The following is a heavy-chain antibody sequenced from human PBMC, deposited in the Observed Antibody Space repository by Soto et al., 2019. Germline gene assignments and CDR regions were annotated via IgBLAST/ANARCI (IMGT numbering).Heavy chain of an antibody. V-gene: IGHV3-23*01. Sequence: GGSLRLSCTASGFTFGDYAMSWFRQAPGKGLEWISYISSSTSTIYYADSVKGRFTISRDNSKDTLYLQMNSPRAEDTAVYYCAKDRKALLTGYAYYWGQGTLVTVSS. CDR1: GFTFGDYA. J-gene: IGHJ4*02. CDR3: AKDRKALLTGYAYY. CDR2: ISSSTSTI. D-gene: IGHD3-9*01.